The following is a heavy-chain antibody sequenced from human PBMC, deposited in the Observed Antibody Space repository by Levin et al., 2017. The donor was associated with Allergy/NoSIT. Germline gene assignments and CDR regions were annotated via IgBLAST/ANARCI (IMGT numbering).Heavy chain of an antibody. V-gene: IGHV5-51*01. Sequence: ASVKVSCKGSGYSFTSYWIGWVRQMPGKGLEWMGIIYPGDSDTRYSPSSQGQVTISADKSISTAHLQWSSLKASDTAMYYCARRGHYDSSVEGNYYYGMDVWGQGTTVTVSS. J-gene: IGHJ6*02. CDR2: IYPGDSDT. CDR1: GYSFTSYW. CDR3: ARRGHYDSSVEGNYYYGMDV. D-gene: IGHD3-22*01.